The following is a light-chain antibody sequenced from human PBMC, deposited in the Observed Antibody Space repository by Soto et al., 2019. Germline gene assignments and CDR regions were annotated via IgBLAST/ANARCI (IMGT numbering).Light chain of an antibody. CDR1: QSISSY. Sequence: DIQMTQSPSSLSASVGDRVTITCRASQSISSYLNWYQQKPGKTPKLLIYAASSLQSGVPSRFSGTVSGTDLTLTISSLQPEDFATYYCQLSYSTPYTFGPGTKLQIK. CDR3: QLSYSTPYT. J-gene: IGKJ2*01. CDR2: AAS. V-gene: IGKV1-39*01.